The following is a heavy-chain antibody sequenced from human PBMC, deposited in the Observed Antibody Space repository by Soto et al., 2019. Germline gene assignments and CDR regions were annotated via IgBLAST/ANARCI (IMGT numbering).Heavy chain of an antibody. CDR1: GGTFSSYA. CDR2: IIPIFGTA. D-gene: IGHD6-19*01. J-gene: IGHJ5*02. Sequence: SVKVSCKVSGGTFSSYAISWVRQAPGQGLEWMGGIIPIFGTANYAQKFQGRVTITADESTSTAYMELSSLRSEDTAVYYCARGGSGWTYNWFDPWGQGTLVTVSS. CDR3: ARGGSGWTYNWFDP. V-gene: IGHV1-69*13.